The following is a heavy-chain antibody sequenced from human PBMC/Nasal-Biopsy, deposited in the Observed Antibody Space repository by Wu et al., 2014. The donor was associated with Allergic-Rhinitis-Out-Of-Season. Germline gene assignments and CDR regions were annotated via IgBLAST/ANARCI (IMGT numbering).Heavy chain of an antibody. D-gene: IGHD3/OR15-3a*01. CDR1: GFKFSTYG. CDR3: AKSPYADYSTDSFDP. V-gene: IGHV3-23*01. J-gene: IGHJ5*02. Sequence: LRLSCAASGFKFSTYGMIWVRQAPGKGLEWVSGIYPSGFDTFYADSVKGRFTVSRDNVINTLYLQMDSLRVEDTAVYYCAKSPYADYSTDSFDPWGQGVLVTVAS. CDR2: IYPSGFDT.